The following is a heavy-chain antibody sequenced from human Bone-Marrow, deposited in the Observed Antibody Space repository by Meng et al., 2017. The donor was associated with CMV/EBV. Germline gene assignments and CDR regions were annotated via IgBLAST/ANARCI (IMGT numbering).Heavy chain of an antibody. CDR3: ARDQVGAFDI. J-gene: IGHJ3*02. V-gene: IGHV4-39*07. CDR1: GGSISSSSYY. CDR2: IYYSGST. Sequence: SETLSLTCTVSGGSISSSSYYWGWIRQPPGKGLEWIGSIYYSGSTNYNPSLKSRVTISVDTSKNQFSLKLSSVTAADTAVYYCARDQVGAFDIWGQGTMVTVSS.